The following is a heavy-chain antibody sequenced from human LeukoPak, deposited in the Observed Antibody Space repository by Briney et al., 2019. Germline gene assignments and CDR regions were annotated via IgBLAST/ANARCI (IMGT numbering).Heavy chain of an antibody. CDR3: ARGPAVDY. CDR2: TNHSGST. CDR1: GGSFSGYY. V-gene: IGHV4-34*01. Sequence: SETLSLTCAVYGGSFSGYYWSWIRQPPGKGLEWIGETNHSGSTNYNPSLKSRVTISVDTSKNQFSLKLSSVTAADTAVYYCARGPAVDYWGQGTLVTVSS. J-gene: IGHJ4*02.